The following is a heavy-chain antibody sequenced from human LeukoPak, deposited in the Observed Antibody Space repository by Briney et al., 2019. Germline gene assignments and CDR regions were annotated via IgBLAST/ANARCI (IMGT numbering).Heavy chain of an antibody. V-gene: IGHV4-59*01. CDR2: IYYSGST. Sequence: SETLSLTCAVSGGSISSYYWSWIRQPPGKGLEWIGYIYYSGSTNYNPSLKSRVTISVDTSKNQFSLKLSSVTAADTAVYYCARGPEIYFDYWGQGTLVTVSS. CDR3: ARGPEIYFDY. CDR1: GGSISSYY. J-gene: IGHJ4*02. D-gene: IGHD1-14*01.